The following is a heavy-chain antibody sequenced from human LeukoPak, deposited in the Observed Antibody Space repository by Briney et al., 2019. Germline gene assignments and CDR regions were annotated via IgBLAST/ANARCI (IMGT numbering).Heavy chain of an antibody. Sequence: GGSLRLSCAASGFTFSSYAMHWVRQPPGKGLEYVSAISSNGGSTYYANSVKGRFTISRDNSKNTLYLQMGSLRAEDMAVYYCARAGGIDYYYYGMDVWGQGTTVTVSS. D-gene: IGHD1-14*01. V-gene: IGHV3-64*01. CDR3: ARAGGIDYYYYGMDV. CDR2: ISSNGGST. J-gene: IGHJ6*02. CDR1: GFTFSSYA.